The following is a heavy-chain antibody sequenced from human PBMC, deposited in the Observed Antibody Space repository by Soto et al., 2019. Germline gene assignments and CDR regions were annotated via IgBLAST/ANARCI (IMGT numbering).Heavy chain of an antibody. CDR2: TYFRSKWYN. CDR3: AGGSFDHFVHRFEH. Sequence: SQTLSLTCAISGDSVPSKTAAWDWFRQSPSRGLEWLGRTYFRSKWYNDYAISGKSRITVNPDTSKNQFSLLLNSVTPADTAVYYCAGGSFDHFVHRFEHWGQGTLVTVSS. J-gene: IGHJ5*02. V-gene: IGHV6-1*01. D-gene: IGHD3-9*01. CDR1: GDSVPSKTAA.